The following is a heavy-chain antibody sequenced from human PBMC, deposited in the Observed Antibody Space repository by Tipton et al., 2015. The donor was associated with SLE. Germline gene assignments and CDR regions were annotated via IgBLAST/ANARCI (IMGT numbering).Heavy chain of an antibody. V-gene: IGHV4-34*01. CDR1: GGSFSGYY. J-gene: IGHJ4*02. Sequence: TLSLTCAVYGGSFSGYYWSWIRQPPGKGLEWIGEINHSGSTNYNPSLKSRVTISVDTSKNQFSLKLSSVTAADAAVYYCARHSQLNRFDYWGQGTLVTVSS. CDR3: ARHSQLNRFDY. D-gene: IGHD1-1*01. CDR2: INHSGST.